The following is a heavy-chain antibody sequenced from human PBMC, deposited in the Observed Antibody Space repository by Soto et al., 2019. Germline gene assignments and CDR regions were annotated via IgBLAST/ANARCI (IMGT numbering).Heavy chain of an antibody. CDR3: ARSPGVFDY. V-gene: IGHV1-69*06. CDR1: GGTFSSLA. D-gene: IGHD3-10*01. Sequence: QVQLVQSGAEVKKPGSSVKVSGKASGGTFSSLAISWVLQAPGQGLELMGGLVPVFGTANYAQKFKDRVNITADKYTSTSYLELSRLRAEDTADYYCARSPGVFDYWGQGTLVTVS. CDR2: LVPVFGTA. J-gene: IGHJ4*02.